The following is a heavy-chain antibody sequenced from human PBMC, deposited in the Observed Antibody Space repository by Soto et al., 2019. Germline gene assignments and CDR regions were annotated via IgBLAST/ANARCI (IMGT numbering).Heavy chain of an antibody. CDR2: ISFDGRDI. Sequence: ESVGGVVHPGTSLRLSCVTSGFTFSSFAMDWVRQAPGKGQEWVAAISFDGRDISYRESVKGRFTISRDKFKNTVYLQMNSLRPEDTAVYYCAKESLDYFDSGRFYAPAFDHWGQGTLVTVSS. CDR3: AKESLDYFDSGRFYAPAFDH. CDR1: GFTFSSFA. V-gene: IGHV3-30*18. D-gene: IGHD3-10*01. J-gene: IGHJ4*02.